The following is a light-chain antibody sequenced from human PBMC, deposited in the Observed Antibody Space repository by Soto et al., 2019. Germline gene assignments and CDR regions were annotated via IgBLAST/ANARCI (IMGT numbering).Light chain of an antibody. CDR1: QGISNF. V-gene: IGKV1-27*01. CDR3: QKYNSAPWT. Sequence: DIPMTQSPSSLSASVGDRVTTTCRASQGISNFLAWHQQKPGKVPKLLIYAASTLQSGVPSRFSGSGSGTDFTLTITSLQPEDVATYYCQKYNSAPWTFGQGTKVEIK. CDR2: AAS. J-gene: IGKJ1*01.